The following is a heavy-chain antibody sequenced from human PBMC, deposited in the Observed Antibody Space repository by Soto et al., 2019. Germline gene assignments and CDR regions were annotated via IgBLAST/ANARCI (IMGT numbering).Heavy chain of an antibody. CDR2: IKQDGSEK. CDR3: AREQGGIVVVPAAPVG. J-gene: IGHJ4*02. CDR1: GFTFSSYW. V-gene: IGHV3-7*03. D-gene: IGHD2-2*01. Sequence: PGGSLRLSCAASGFTFSSYWMSWVRQAPGKGLEWVANIKQDGSEKNYVDSVKGRFTISRDNAKNSLYLQMNSLRAEDTAVYYCAREQGGIVVVPAAPVGWGQGTLVTVSS.